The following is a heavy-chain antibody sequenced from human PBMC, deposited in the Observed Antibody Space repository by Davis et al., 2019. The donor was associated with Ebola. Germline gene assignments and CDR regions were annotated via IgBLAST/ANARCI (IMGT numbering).Heavy chain of an antibody. CDR2: ISYDGSNK. V-gene: IGHV3-30*18. CDR1: GFTFSSYG. J-gene: IGHJ4*02. Sequence: PGGSLRLSCAASGFTFSSYGMHWVRQAPGKGLEWVAVISYDGSNKYYADSVKGRFTISRDNSKNTLYLQMNSLRAEDTAVYYCAKAEYDGITIDYWGQGTLVTVSS. D-gene: IGHD1/OR15-1a*01. CDR3: AKAEYDGITIDY.